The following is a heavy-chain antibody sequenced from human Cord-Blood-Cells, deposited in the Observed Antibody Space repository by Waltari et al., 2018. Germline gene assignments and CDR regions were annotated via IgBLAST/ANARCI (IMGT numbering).Heavy chain of an antibody. J-gene: IGHJ3*02. CDR2: INHSGST. V-gene: IGHV4-34*01. CDR3: AREVVVAATPGGAFDI. D-gene: IGHD2-15*01. CDR1: GGSSRGYY. Sequence: QVQLQQWGAGLLKPSETLSLTCAVYGGSSRGYYWSWIRQHPGKGLEWIGEINHSGSTNYNPSLKSRVTISVDTSKNQFSLKLSSVTAADTAVYYCAREVVVAATPGGAFDIWGQGTMVTVSS.